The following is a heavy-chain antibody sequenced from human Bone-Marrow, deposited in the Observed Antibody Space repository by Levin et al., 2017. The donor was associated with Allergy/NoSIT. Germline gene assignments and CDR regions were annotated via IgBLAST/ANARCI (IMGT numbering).Heavy chain of an antibody. D-gene: IGHD6-13*01. CDR3: AKGYSSSWSLRGAFDV. CDR2: IYHSGGT. J-gene: IGHJ3*01. Sequence: SETLSLTCGVSGASVSSFYWNWIRQSPEKGLEWIGYIYHSGGTNYNPSLNSRVTISLDTSENPVSLRLRSMTAADTAVYYCAKGYSSSWSLRGAFDVWGQGTKVTVSS. V-gene: IGHV4-4*09. CDR1: GASVSSFY.